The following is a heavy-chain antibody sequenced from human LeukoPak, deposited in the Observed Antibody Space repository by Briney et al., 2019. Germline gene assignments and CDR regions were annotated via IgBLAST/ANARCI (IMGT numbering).Heavy chain of an antibody. CDR2: INPSGGST. V-gene: IGHV1-46*01. CDR1: GYTFTSYY. J-gene: IGHJ4*02. Sequence: GASVKVSCKASGYTFTSYYMHWVRQAPGQGLEWMGIINPSGGSTSYAQKFQGGVTMTRDTSTSTVYMELSSLRSEDTAVYYCAREVYGDNFDYWGQGTLVTVSS. D-gene: IGHD4-17*01. CDR3: AREVYGDNFDY.